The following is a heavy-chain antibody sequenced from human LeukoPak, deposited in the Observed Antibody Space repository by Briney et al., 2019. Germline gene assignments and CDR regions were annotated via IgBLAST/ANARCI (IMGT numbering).Heavy chain of an antibody. J-gene: IGHJ4*02. CDR2: INPNSGGT. V-gene: IGHV1-2*02. CDR1: GYTFTGYY. Sequence: AXVTVSCKASGYTFTGYYMHWVRQAPGXGHEWMGWINPNSGGTNYAQKFQGRVTMTRDTSISTAYMELSRLRSDDTAVYYCARAEGYFDYWGQGTLVTVSS. CDR3: ARAEGYFDY.